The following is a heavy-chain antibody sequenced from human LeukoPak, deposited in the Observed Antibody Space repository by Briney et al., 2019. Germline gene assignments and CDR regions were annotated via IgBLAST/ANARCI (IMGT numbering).Heavy chain of an antibody. CDR3: AVTARGSEEGLNWFDP. J-gene: IGHJ5*02. Sequence: SETLSLTCTVSGGSISSGSYYWSWIRQPPGKGLEWIGVINHSGSTNYNPSLKSRVTISVDTSKNQFSLKLSSVTAADTAVYYCAVTARGSEEGLNWFDPWGQGTLVTVSS. CDR2: INHSGST. V-gene: IGHV4-39*07. CDR1: GGSISSGSYY. D-gene: IGHD6-6*01.